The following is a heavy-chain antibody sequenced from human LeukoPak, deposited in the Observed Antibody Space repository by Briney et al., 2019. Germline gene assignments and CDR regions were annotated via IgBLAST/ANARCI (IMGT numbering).Heavy chain of an antibody. V-gene: IGHV3-30*02. J-gene: IGHJ6*03. CDR2: IRYDGSNK. D-gene: IGHD1-26*01. CDR3: ARDGGSYYPHFYYYYMDV. CDR1: GFTFSSYG. Sequence: GGSLRLSCVASGFTFSSYGMHWVRQAPGKGLEWVAFIRYDGSNKYYADSVKGRFTISRDNSKNTLYLQMNSLRAEDTAVYYCARDGGSYYPHFYYYYMDVWGKGTTVTASS.